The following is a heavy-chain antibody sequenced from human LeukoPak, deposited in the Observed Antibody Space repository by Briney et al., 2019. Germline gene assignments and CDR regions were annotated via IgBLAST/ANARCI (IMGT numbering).Heavy chain of an antibody. J-gene: IGHJ3*02. CDR2: ISAYNGNT. CDR3: ARDYDILTGYYITRGLSAFDI. Sequence: ASVKVSCKASGYTFTSYGISWVRQAPGQGLEWMGWISAYNGNTNYAQKLQGRVTMTTDTSTSTAYMELRSLRSDDTAVYYCARDYDILTGYYITRGLSAFDIWGQGTMVTVSS. CDR1: GYTFTSYG. V-gene: IGHV1-18*01. D-gene: IGHD3-9*01.